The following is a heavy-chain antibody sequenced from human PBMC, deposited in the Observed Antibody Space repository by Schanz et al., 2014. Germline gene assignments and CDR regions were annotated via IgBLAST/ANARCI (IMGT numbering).Heavy chain of an antibody. D-gene: IGHD4-17*01. J-gene: IGHJ6*03. V-gene: IGHV1-69*09. Sequence: QVQLVQSGAEVKKPGASVKVSCKASGYTFTSYYMHWVRQAPGQGLEWMGRIIPILGITNVAQTFQDRVTITADKSTSTAYMELSSLRSEDTAVYYCARAPVTVGPYHYYMDVWGKGTTVTVSS. CDR1: GYTFTSYY. CDR2: IIPILGIT. CDR3: ARAPVTVGPYHYYMDV.